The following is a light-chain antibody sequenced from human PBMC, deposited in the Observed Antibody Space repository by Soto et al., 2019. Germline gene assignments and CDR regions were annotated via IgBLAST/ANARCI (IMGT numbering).Light chain of an antibody. V-gene: IGKV3-20*01. CDR3: QQYGSSPRK. CDR1: QSISSSY. Sequence: EIVLTQSPGTLSLSPGERATLSCRASQSISSSYLAWYQQRPGQAPRLLIYGASSRATGITDRFSGSGSGTDFTITISRLEPEDFAVYFWQQYGSSPRKFGQGTKVEVK. CDR2: GAS. J-gene: IGKJ1*01.